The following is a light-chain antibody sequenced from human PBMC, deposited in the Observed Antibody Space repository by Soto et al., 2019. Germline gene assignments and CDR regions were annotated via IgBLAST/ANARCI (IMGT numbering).Light chain of an antibody. Sequence: DIQMTQSPSTLSASVGDRVTITCRASQSISTWLAWYQQKPGKAPKLLIYTASSLQSGVPSRFSGSGSGTEFTLTISSQQPDDFATYYCQQYNSIFRTFGQGTKVEIK. J-gene: IGKJ1*01. CDR1: QSISTW. CDR2: TAS. CDR3: QQYNSIFRT. V-gene: IGKV1-5*03.